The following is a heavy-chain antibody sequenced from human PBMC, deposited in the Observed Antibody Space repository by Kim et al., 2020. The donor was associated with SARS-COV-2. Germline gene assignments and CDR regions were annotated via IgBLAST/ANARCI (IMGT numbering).Heavy chain of an antibody. CDR2: IKSKADGGTK. V-gene: IGHV3-15*05. D-gene: IGHD4-17*01. CDR3: TPELISGAYGFDY. Sequence: GGTLRLSCAASGFTFSNSWLSWVRQAPGKGLEWIGRIKSKADGGTKDYAEPVKGRFTISSDDSKNKQYTHMSGLKTEDKDVEYCTPELISGAYGFDYWG. J-gene: IGHJ4*01. CDR1: GFTFSNSW.